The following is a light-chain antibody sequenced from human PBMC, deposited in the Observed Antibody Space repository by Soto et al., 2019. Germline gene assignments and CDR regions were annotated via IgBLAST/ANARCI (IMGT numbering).Light chain of an antibody. V-gene: IGKV3-20*01. CDR1: QSVSSNY. CDR2: AAS. Sequence: EIVLTQSPGTLYLSPGETATLSCRASQSVSSNYLAWYQQKRGQAPRLLIYAASARATGIPDRFSGSGSGTDFTLTISRLEPEDFAVYFCQLYGSSPPRYTFAQGTKVDIK. CDR3: QLYGSSPPRYT. J-gene: IGKJ2*01.